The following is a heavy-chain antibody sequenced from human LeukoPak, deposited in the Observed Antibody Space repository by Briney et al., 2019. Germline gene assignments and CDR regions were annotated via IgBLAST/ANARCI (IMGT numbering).Heavy chain of an antibody. D-gene: IGHD6-19*01. CDR1: GGSISSGSYY. CDR2: IYTSGSP. CDR3: ARDPLGIAVAGSFYYYYYGMDV. V-gene: IGHV4-61*02. Sequence: SQTLSLTCTVSGGSISSGSYYWIWIRQPAGKGLEWIGRIYTSGSPIYNPSLKSRVTISVDTSKNQFSLKLSSVTAADTAVYYCARDPLGIAVAGSFYYYYYGMDVWGQGTTVTVSS. J-gene: IGHJ6*02.